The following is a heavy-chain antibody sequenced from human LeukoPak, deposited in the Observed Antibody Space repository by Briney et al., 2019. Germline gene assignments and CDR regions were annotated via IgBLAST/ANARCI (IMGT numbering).Heavy chain of an antibody. D-gene: IGHD6-25*01. V-gene: IGHV3-43*02. CDR3: ANELTSSAQDY. CDR1: GFTFDDYA. CDR2: ISGDGGST. Sequence: VGSLRLSCAASGFTFDDYAMHWVRQAPGKGLEWVSLISGDGGSTYYADSVKGRFTISRDNSKNSLYLQMNSLRTEDTALYYCANELTSSAQDYWGQGTLVTVSS. J-gene: IGHJ4*02.